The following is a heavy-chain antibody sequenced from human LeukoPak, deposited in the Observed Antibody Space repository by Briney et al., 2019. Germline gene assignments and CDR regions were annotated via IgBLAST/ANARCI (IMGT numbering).Heavy chain of an antibody. V-gene: IGHV4-34*01. D-gene: IGHD4-17*01. CDR1: GGSFSGYY. Sequence: SETLSLTCAVYGGSFSGYYWSWIRQPPGKGLEWIGEINHSGSTNYNPSLKSGGTISVETSKKQFSLTLSSVTAADTAVYYCARGRSEDYGVVGGWFDPWGQGTLVTVSS. CDR2: INHSGST. J-gene: IGHJ5*02. CDR3: ARGRSEDYGVVGGWFDP.